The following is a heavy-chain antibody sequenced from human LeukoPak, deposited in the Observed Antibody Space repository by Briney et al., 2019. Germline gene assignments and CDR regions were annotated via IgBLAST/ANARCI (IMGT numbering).Heavy chain of an antibody. V-gene: IGHV3-74*03. CDR3: SRSQFDY. CDR2: ISGDGPIK. CDR1: GFPFSSYW. J-gene: IGHJ4*02. Sequence: GGSLRLSCEPSGFPFSSYWMLWVRQAPGKGLVWVSRISGDGPIKTYADFVRGRFTISRDNTKNILYLQMNSLKVEDTATYFCSRSQFDYWGQGVLVTVSP.